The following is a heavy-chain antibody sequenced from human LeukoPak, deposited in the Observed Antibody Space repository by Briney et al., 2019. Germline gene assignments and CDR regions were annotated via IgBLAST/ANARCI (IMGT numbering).Heavy chain of an antibody. CDR3: TCDSGTYNWFDP. CDR1: GFTFSGSA. V-gene: IGHV3-73*01. Sequence: GGSLRLSCAASGFTFSGSAIHWVRQSSGKGLEWVGQIDKKDKGYATATAYAASVKGRFTISRYDSINTAYLQMKTLKSEDTHLNYCTCDSGTYNWFDPWGQGTLVTVSS. D-gene: IGHD1-26*01. J-gene: IGHJ5*02. CDR2: IDKKDKGYATAT.